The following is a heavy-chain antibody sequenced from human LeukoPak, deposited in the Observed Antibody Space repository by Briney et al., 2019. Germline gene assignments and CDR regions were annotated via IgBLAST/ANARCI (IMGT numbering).Heavy chain of an antibody. Sequence: GGSLRLSCAASDFTFSCYWMHWVRQAPGEGLVWVSRISGDESSTNYADSVKGRFTISRDNARNTLFLQMNSLRAEDTAVYYCVREGGSFLRYFDSWGQGTLVTVSS. CDR1: DFTFSCYW. CDR3: VREGGSFLRYFDS. CDR2: ISGDESST. V-gene: IGHV3-74*01. J-gene: IGHJ4*02. D-gene: IGHD1-26*01.